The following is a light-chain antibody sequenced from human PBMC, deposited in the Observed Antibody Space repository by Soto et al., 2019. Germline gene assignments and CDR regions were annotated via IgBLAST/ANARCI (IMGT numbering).Light chain of an antibody. J-gene: IGLJ1*01. CDR1: SSNIGTNT. CDR3: AAWDDSLIGYV. V-gene: IGLV1-44*01. CDR2: SNN. Sequence: QSVLTQPPSASGTPGQGVTVSCSGSSSNIGTNTVNWYQQIPGTAPKLLIYSNNQRPSGVPDRFSGSKSGTSASLAISGLQSEDEADYYCAAWDDSLIGYVFGTGTKLTVL.